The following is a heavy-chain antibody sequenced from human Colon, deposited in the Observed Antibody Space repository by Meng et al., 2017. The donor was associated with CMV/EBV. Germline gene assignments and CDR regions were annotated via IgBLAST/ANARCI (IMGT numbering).Heavy chain of an antibody. CDR3: VRYANSQYGMDV. J-gene: IGHJ6*02. D-gene: IGHD2-21*01. V-gene: IGHV3-7*01. Sequence: GGSLRLSCAASGLTFKTSGVSWVRQTPGKGLEWVANIKEDGSGQWYVDSVKGRFTISRDNAKKSVYLEMNSLRAEDTAVYYCVRYANSQYGMDVWGQGTTVTVSS. CDR2: IKEDGSGQ. CDR1: GLTFKTSG.